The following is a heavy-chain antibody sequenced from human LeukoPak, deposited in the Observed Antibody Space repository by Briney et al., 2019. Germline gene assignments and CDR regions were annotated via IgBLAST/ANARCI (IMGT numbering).Heavy chain of an antibody. CDR3: ARARFYSYGGYYYYYGMDV. V-gene: IGHV4-34*01. Sequence: KPSETLSLTCAVYGGSFSGYYWSWIRQPPGKGLEWIGEINHSGSTNYNPSLKSRVTISVDTSKNQFSLKLSSVPAADTAVYYCARARFYSYGGYYYYYGMDVWGQGTTVTVSS. CDR1: GGSFSGYY. J-gene: IGHJ6*02. CDR2: INHSGST. D-gene: IGHD5-18*01.